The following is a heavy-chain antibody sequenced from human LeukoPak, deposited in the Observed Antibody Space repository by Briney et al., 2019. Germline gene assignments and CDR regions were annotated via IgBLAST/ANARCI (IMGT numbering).Heavy chain of an antibody. CDR1: GFTFSSYS. CDR2: ISSSSSTI. D-gene: IGHD2-21*02. J-gene: IGHJ4*02. Sequence: GGSLRLSCAASGFTFSSYSMNWVHQAPGKGLEWVSYISSSSSTIYYADSVKGRFTISRDNAKNSLYLQMNSLRAEDTAVYYCARVVTCDYWGQGTLVTVSS. V-gene: IGHV3-48*01. CDR3: ARVVTCDY.